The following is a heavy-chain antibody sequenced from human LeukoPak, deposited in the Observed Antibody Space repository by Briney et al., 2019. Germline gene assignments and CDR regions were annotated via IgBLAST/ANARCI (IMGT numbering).Heavy chain of an antibody. CDR2: IKQDGSEK. J-gene: IGHJ6*03. CDR1: GFTFSSYW. V-gene: IGHV3-7*01. Sequence: GGSLRLSCAASGFTFSSYWMSWVRQAPGKGLEWVANIKQDGSEKYYVDSVKGRFTISRDNAKNSLYLQMNSLRAEDTAVYYCARERAPKGYYYYYMDVWGKGTTVTVSS. CDR3: ARERAPKGYYYYYMDV.